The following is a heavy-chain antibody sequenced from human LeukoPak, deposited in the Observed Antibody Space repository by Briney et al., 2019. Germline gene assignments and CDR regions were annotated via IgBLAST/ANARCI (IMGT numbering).Heavy chain of an antibody. J-gene: IGHJ4*02. CDR1: GFTFSSYW. CDR3: ARDTTFARYSFNYYDTSGPGY. Sequence: GGSLRLSCAASGFTFSSYWMHWVRQAPGKGLVWVSRINSDGSTTSYAASVKGRFTISRDNAKNALYLQMNSLRAEDTAVYYCARDTTFARYSFNYYDTSGPGYWGQGTLVTVSS. V-gene: IGHV3-74*01. CDR2: INSDGSTT. D-gene: IGHD3-22*01.